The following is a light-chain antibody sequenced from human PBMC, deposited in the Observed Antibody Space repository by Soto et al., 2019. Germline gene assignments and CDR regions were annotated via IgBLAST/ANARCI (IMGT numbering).Light chain of an antibody. CDR2: DAS. V-gene: IGKV3D-15*01. Sequence: EIVLTQSPATLCLSPGERATLSCRASQSVSRNLAWYQQKPGQAPRLLIYDASNRATGIPARFTAGGSGTEFTLTISSLQSDDLAVYYCQQYDKWPRTFGQGTKVDIK. CDR3: QQYDKWPRT. J-gene: IGKJ1*01. CDR1: QSVSRN.